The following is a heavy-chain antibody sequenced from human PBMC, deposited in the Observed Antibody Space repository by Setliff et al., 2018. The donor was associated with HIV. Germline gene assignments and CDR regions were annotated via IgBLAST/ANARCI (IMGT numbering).Heavy chain of an antibody. CDR2: FYHSTT. V-gene: IGHV4-38-2*01. J-gene: IGHJ5*02. CDR1: GYSISSGYY. D-gene: IGHD2-21*01. Sequence: PSETLSLTCVVSGYSISSGYYWGWIRQPPGTGLEWIGSFYHSTTYYNPSLKSRVTISVDTSKNQFSLKLIPVTAADTAVYYCARYGGNSFWFDPWGQGTLVTVSS. CDR3: ARYGGNSFWFDP.